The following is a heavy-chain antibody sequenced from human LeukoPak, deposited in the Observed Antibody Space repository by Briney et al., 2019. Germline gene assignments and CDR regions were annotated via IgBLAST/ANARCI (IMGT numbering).Heavy chain of an antibody. J-gene: IGHJ4*02. CDR2: MWYDGSRE. V-gene: IGHV3-33*03. Sequence: GGSLRLSCAASGFILSTHGMHWVRQAPGKGLEWVAGMWYDGSREDYADSVKGRFTISRDMSKNTLNLQMNSLRVEDTAMFYCAKGIEKTWYCSGGSCYSMDYWGQGTLVTVSS. D-gene: IGHD2-15*01. CDR3: AKGIEKTWYCSGGSCYSMDY. CDR1: GFILSTHG.